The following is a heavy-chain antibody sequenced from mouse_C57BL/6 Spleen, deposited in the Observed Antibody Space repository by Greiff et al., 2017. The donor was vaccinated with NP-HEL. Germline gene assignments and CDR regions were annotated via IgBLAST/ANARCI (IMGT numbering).Heavy chain of an antibody. CDR2: IDPETGGT. CDR1: GYTFTDYE. CDR3: TRGSSYYAMYY. V-gene: IGHV1-15*01. D-gene: IGHD6-1*01. J-gene: IGHJ4*01. Sequence: VQLQESGAELVRPGASVTLSCKASGYTFTDYEMHWVKQTPVHGLEWIGAIDPETGGTAYTQKFKGKAILTADKSSSTAYMKLRSLTSDDSAVYYCTRGSSYYAMYYWGQGTSVTVSS.